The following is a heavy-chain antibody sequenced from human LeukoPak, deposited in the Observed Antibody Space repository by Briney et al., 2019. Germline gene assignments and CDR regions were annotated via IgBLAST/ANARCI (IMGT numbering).Heavy chain of an antibody. V-gene: IGHV3-30*04. CDR1: GFTFSNYA. Sequence: PGGSLRLSCAASGFTFSNYAMHWVRQAPGKGLEWVALISYDGSNKYYADSVKGPFTISRDNSKNTLYLQMNSLRPEDTAVYYCARVRGGRSWYYYGMDVWGRGTTVTVSS. CDR2: ISYDGSNK. D-gene: IGHD3-16*01. J-gene: IGHJ6*02. CDR3: ARVRGGRSWYYYGMDV.